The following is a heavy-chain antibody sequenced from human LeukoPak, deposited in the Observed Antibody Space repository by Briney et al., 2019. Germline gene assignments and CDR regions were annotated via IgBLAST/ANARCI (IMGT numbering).Heavy chain of an antibody. CDR3: AGGGRDGYNWGYWFDP. CDR1: GYTFTSYG. CDR2: ISAYNGNT. Sequence: ASVKVSCKASGYTFTSYGISWVRQAPGQGLEWMGWISAYNGNTNYAQKLQGRVTMTTDTSTSTAYMELRSLRSDDTAVYYCAGGGRDGYNWGYWFDPWGQGTLVTVSS. V-gene: IGHV1-18*01. J-gene: IGHJ5*02. D-gene: IGHD5-24*01.